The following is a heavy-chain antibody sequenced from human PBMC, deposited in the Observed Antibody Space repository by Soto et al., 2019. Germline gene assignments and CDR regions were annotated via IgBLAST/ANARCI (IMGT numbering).Heavy chain of an antibody. V-gene: IGHV4-30-4*01. CDR1: GGSISSGDYY. J-gene: IGHJ4*02. CDR3: ASTRYGYPFYDS. CDR2: IYYSGST. Sequence: QVQLQESGPGLVKPSQTLSLTCTVSGGSISSGDYYWSWIRQPPGKGLEWIGYIYYSGSTYYNPSLKGRVTIPGDTPKTQFPLKLSAVPAADTAVYYCASTRYGYPFYDSWGQGTRVPVSS. D-gene: IGHD5-18*01.